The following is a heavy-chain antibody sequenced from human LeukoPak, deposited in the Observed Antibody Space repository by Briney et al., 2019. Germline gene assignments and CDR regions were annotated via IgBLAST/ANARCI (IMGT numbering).Heavy chain of an antibody. D-gene: IGHD3-22*01. V-gene: IGHV1-18*01. CDR2: ISAYNGNT. CDR1: GYTFTSYG. CDR3: AQTHRGYYDSSGYYGA. J-gene: IGHJ5*02. Sequence: EASVKVSCKASGYTFTSYGISWVRQAPGQGLEWMGWISAYNGNTNYAQKLQGRVTMTTDTSTSTAYMELRSLRSDDTAVYYCAQTHRGYYDSSGYYGAWGQGTLVTVSS.